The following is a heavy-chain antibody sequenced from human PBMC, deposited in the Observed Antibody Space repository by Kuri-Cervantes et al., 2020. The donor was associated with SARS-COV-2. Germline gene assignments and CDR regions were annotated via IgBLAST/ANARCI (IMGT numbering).Heavy chain of an antibody. CDR1: GGSLSDYY. D-gene: IGHD3-3*01. V-gene: IGHV4-34*01. CDR3: ARADPSITIFGVVIIGAFDI. J-gene: IGHJ3*02. Sequence: SQTLSLTCAVYGGSLSDYYWSWIRQPPGKGLEWIGEINHSGSTKYNPSLKSRVTMSVDTSKNQFSLKVTSVTAADTAVYYCARADPSITIFGVVIIGAFDIWGQGTMVTVSS. CDR2: INHSGST.